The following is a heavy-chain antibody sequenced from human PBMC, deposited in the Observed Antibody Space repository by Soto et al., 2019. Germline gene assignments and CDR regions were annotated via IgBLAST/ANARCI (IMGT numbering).Heavy chain of an antibody. CDR1: GGSISSYY. CDR3: ARHASYYDILTGYYYYMDV. Sequence: SETLSLTCTVSGGSISSYYWSWIRQPPGKGLEWIGYIYYSGSTNYNPSLKSRVTISVDTSKNQFSLKLSSVTAADTAVYYCARHASYYDILTGYYYYMDVWGKGTTVTVSS. J-gene: IGHJ6*03. V-gene: IGHV4-59*08. CDR2: IYYSGST. D-gene: IGHD3-9*01.